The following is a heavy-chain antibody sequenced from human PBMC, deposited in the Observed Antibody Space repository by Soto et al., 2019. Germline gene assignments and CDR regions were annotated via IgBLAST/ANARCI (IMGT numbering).Heavy chain of an antibody. V-gene: IGHV3-64D*06. D-gene: IGHD5-12*01. CDR2: IRGNGDPP. Sequence: GGSLRLSCAASGFTFSSYWMSWVRQAPGKGLEYVSGIRGNGDPPFYADSVKGRFTISRDNSKNTLYLQMSSLSADDTAVYYCVKSRGGNNFDFFDWGQGALVTVSS. J-gene: IGHJ4*02. CDR3: VKSRGGNNFDFFD. CDR1: GFTFSSYW.